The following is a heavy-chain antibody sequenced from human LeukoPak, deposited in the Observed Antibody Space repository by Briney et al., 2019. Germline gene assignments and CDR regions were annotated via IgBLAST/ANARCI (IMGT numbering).Heavy chain of an antibody. CDR3: AKGHSELLPIDY. CDR2: ISWNSGSI. Sequence: GGSLRLSCAASGFTFDDYAMHWVRQAPGKGLEWVSGISWNSGSIGYADSVKGRFTISRDNAKNSLYLQMNSLRAEDTALYYCAKGHSELLPIDYWGQGTLVTVSS. J-gene: IGHJ4*02. CDR1: GFTFDDYA. D-gene: IGHD2-21*01. V-gene: IGHV3-9*01.